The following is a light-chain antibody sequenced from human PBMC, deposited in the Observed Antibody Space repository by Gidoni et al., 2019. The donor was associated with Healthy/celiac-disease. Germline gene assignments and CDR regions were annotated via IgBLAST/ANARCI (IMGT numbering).Light chain of an antibody. CDR2: AAS. CDR3: QQYYSYPWT. J-gene: IGKJ1*01. CDR1: QGISSY. V-gene: IGKV1-8*01. Sequence: IRMTQSPSSFSASTGDRVTITCRASQGISSYLAWYQQKPGKAPKLLIYAASTLQSGVPSRFSGSGSGTDFTLTISCLQSEDFATYYCQQYYSYPWTFGQGTKVEIK.